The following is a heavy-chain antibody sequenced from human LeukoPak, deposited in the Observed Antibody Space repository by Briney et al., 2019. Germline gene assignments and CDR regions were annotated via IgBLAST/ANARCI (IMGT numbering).Heavy chain of an antibody. CDR1: GFTFSSYG. CDR2: ISGSGGST. V-gene: IGHV3-23*01. CDR3: ARFRSGGSFRASLYYYYYYMDV. Sequence: GGTLRLSCAASGFTFSSYGMSWVRQAPGKGLEWVSAISGSGGSTYYADSVKGRFTISRDNSKNTLYLQMNSLRAEDTAVYYCARFRSGGSFRASLYYYYYYMDVWGKGTTVTVSS. J-gene: IGHJ6*03. D-gene: IGHD2-15*01.